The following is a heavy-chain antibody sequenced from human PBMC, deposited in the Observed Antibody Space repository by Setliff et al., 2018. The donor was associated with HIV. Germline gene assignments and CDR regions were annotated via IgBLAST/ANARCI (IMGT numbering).Heavy chain of an antibody. D-gene: IGHD6-13*01. CDR3: ADSTYYYYYGMDV. CDR1: GYTFTSYG. J-gene: IGHJ6*02. Sequence: GASVKVSCKASGYTFTSYGISWVRQAPGQGLEWMGWISAYNGNTNYAQKLQGRVTMTTDTSTSTAYMELSSLRSEDTAVYYCADSTYYYYYGMDVWGQGTTVTVSS. V-gene: IGHV1-18*01. CDR2: ISAYNGNT.